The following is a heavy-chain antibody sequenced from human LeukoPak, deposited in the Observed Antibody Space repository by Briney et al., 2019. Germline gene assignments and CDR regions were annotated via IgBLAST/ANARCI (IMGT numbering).Heavy chain of an antibody. V-gene: IGHV3-21*01. CDR2: ISGDSTDI. D-gene: IGHD3-22*01. CDR3: ARRGYSDSSGYDY. J-gene: IGHJ4*02. CDR1: GFTFKNYA. Sequence: KTGGSLRLSCATSGFTFKNYAMNWVRQAPGKGLEWVSSISGDSTDIYYADSVMGRSTISRDNAKNSLYLQINSLRAEDTAIYYCARRGYSDSSGYDYWGQGTLVTVSS.